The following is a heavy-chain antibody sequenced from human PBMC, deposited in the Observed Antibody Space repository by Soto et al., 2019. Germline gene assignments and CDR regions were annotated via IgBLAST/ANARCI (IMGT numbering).Heavy chain of an antibody. D-gene: IGHD2-8*01. Sequence: QVQLVESGGAVVQPGRSLRLSCAASGFTFRNYAMHWVHQAPGKGLEWVAVISSDGRKEFYVDSVKGRFTISRDNSKNKLYLQMNSPRTDDTAMYYCARDNGGYWGQGTLVTVSS. CDR2: ISSDGRKE. CDR3: ARDNGGY. V-gene: IGHV3-30*04. CDR1: GFTFRNYA. J-gene: IGHJ4*02.